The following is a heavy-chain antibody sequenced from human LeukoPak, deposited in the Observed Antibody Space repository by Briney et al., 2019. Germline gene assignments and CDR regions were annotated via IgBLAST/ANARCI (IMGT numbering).Heavy chain of an antibody. Sequence: SETLSLTCAVSGGSISSGGYSWSWIRQPPGKGLEWIGYIYHSGSTYYNPSLKSRVTISVDRSKNQFSLKLSSVTAADTAVYYCARLYSSSWADYWGQGTLVTVSS. CDR3: ARLYSSSWADY. CDR2: IYHSGST. CDR1: GGSISSGGYS. J-gene: IGHJ4*02. V-gene: IGHV4-30-2*01. D-gene: IGHD6-13*01.